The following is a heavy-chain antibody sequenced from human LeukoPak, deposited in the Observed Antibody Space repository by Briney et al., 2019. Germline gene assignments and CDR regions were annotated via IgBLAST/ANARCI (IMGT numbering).Heavy chain of an antibody. J-gene: IGHJ6*02. CDR1: GFTFSSYS. D-gene: IGHD2-2*02. CDR3: ARDGGPDIVVVPAAIRVGMDV. Sequence: GGSLRLSCAASGFTFSSYSMNWVRQAPGKGLEWVSSISSSSSYIYYADSVKGRFTTSRDNAKNSLYLQMNSLRAEDTAVYYCARDGGPDIVVVPAAIRVGMDVWGQGTTVTVSS. CDR2: ISSSSSYI. V-gene: IGHV3-21*01.